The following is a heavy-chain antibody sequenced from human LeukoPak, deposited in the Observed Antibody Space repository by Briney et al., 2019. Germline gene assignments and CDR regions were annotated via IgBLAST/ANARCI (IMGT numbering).Heavy chain of an antibody. CDR2: IKSKTDGGTT. Sequence: GGSLRLSCAASGFTFSSYWMSWVRQAPGKGLEWVGRIKSKTDGGTTDYAAPVKGRFTISRDDSKNTLYLQMNSLKTEDTAVYYCTTDRGDYGSGSYEIYYYYMDVWGKGTTVTVSS. CDR3: TTDRGDYGSGSYEIYYYYMDV. J-gene: IGHJ6*03. V-gene: IGHV3-15*01. D-gene: IGHD3-10*01. CDR1: GFTFSSYW.